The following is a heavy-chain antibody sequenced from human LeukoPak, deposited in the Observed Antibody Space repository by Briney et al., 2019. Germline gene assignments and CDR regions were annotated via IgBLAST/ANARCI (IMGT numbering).Heavy chain of an antibody. CDR2: IYTGETT. J-gene: IGHJ3*02. V-gene: IGHV3-53*01. D-gene: IGHD4-23*01. CDR3: ARDPSTTVGVAFDI. Sequence: GGSLRLSCAASGFIVSSSYMTWVRQAPGKGLEWVSIIYTGETTYYADSVKGRFTISKDNSKNTIYLQMNSLRAEDTAVYYCARDPSTTVGVAFDIWGQGTVATVSS. CDR1: GFIVSSSY.